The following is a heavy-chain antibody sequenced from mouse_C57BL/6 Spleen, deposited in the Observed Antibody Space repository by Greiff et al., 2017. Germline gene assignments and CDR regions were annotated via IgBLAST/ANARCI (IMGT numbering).Heavy chain of an antibody. V-gene: IGHV14-4*01. Sequence: VQLQQSGAELVRPGASVKLSCTASGFNIKDDYMHWVKQRPEQGLEWIGWIDPENGDTEYASKFQGKATITADTSSKPAILQLSILTSENTAVYNCTTHSGSGYEFDYWGQGTTVTVSS. J-gene: IGHJ2*01. CDR2: IDPENGDT. CDR1: GFNIKDDY. CDR3: TTHSGSGYEFDY. D-gene: IGHD1-1*01.